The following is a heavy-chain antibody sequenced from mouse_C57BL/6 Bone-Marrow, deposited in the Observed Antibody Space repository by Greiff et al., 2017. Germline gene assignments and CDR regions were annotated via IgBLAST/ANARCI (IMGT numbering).Heavy chain of an antibody. CDR2: INPSSGYT. CDR3: AIITTVVATDY. D-gene: IGHD1-1*01. Sequence: QVQLQQSGAELARPGASVKMSCKASGYTFTSYTMHWVKQRPGQGLEWIGYINPSSGYTKYNQKFKDKATLTADKSSSTAYMQLSSLTSEDSAIYYCAIITTVVATDYWGQGTTLTVSS. J-gene: IGHJ2*01. V-gene: IGHV1-4*01. CDR1: GYTFTSYT.